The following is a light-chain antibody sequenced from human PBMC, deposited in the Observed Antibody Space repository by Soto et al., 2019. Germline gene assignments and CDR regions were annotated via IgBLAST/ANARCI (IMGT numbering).Light chain of an antibody. J-gene: IGKJ4*01. CDR3: QQRSNGLT. V-gene: IGKV3-11*01. Sequence: EIVLTQSPATLSLSPGERATLSCRASQSVSTYLAWYQQKPGQAPRLLIYDASNRAADIPARFSGSGSGTDFTLTISSLESEDFAVYYCQQRSNGLTFGGGTKGDIK. CDR2: DAS. CDR1: QSVSTY.